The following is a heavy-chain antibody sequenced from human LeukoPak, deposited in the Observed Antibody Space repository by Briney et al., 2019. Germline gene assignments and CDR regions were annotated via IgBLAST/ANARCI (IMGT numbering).Heavy chain of an antibody. CDR1: VGTFSSYA. Sequence: GASVKVSCKASVGTFSSYAISWVRQAPGQGLEWLRRIIPILGIANYAQKFQGRVTITADKSTSTAYMELSSLRSEDTAVYYCARVTSPGLPKDAFDIWGQGTMVTVSS. CDR3: ARVTSPGLPKDAFDI. J-gene: IGHJ3*02. CDR2: IIPILGIA. V-gene: IGHV1-69*04. D-gene: IGHD2-15*01.